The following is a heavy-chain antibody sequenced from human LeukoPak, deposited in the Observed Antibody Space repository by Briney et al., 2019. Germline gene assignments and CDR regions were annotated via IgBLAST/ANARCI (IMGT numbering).Heavy chain of an antibody. CDR3: ASSYYDSSGYYLFDY. D-gene: IGHD3-22*01. Sequence: PSETLSLTCTVSGGSISSYYWSWIRQPPGKGLEWIGYVSYSGSTNYNPSLKSRVTISVDTSKNQFSLKLSSVTAADTAVYYCASSYYDSSGYYLFDYWGQGTLVTVSS. CDR1: GGSISSYY. V-gene: IGHV4-59*08. CDR2: VSYSGST. J-gene: IGHJ4*02.